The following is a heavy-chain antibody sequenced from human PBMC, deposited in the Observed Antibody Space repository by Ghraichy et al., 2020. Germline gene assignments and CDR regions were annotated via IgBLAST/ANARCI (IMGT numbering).Heavy chain of an antibody. CDR2: ISAYNGNT. V-gene: IGHV1-18*04. J-gene: IGHJ6*02. Sequence: ASVKVSCKASGYTFTSYGISWVRQAPGQGLEWMGWISAYNGNTNYAQKLQGRVTMTTDTSTSTAYMELRSLRSDDTAVYYCARDEPYRRPDIVVVPAARWGYYYGMDVWGQGTTVTVSS. CDR1: GYTFTSYG. CDR3: ARDEPYRRPDIVVVPAARWGYYYGMDV. D-gene: IGHD2-2*01.